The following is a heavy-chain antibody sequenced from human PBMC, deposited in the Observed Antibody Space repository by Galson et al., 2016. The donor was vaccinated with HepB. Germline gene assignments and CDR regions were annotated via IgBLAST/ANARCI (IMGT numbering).Heavy chain of an antibody. Sequence: SLRLSCAASEFIVRNNYMSWVHQAPGKGLEWVSVIFSGDRTYYADSVKGRLTISRDNSKNTLYLQMNNLRVEDTALYYCAREEPCYDSSAYCDYWGQGALVTVSS. CDR3: AREEPCYDSSAYCDY. CDR2: IFSGDRT. J-gene: IGHJ4*02. V-gene: IGHV3-53*01. CDR1: EFIVRNNY. D-gene: IGHD3-22*01.